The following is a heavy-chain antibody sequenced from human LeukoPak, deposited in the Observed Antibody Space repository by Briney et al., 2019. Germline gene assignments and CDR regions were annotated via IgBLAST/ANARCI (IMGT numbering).Heavy chain of an antibody. CDR1: GFTFSSYA. CDR2: ISGSGGST. V-gene: IGHV3-23*01. J-gene: IGHJ4*02. D-gene: IGHD1-26*01. CDR3: AKMSSGSYFDY. Sequence: GGSLRLSCAASGFTFSSYAMTWVRQAPGKGLEWVSAISGSGGSTYYADSVKGRFTISRDNSKNTLYLQMNRLRAEDTAVYYCAKMSSGSYFDYWGEGTLVTVSS.